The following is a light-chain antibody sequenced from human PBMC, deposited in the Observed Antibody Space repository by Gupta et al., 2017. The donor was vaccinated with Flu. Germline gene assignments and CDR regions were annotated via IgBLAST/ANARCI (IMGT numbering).Light chain of an antibody. CDR3: RQGKGWPYA. Sequence: VTLGQPASISCRSSQSLVHSNGNTYLHWFLQRPGQSPRRLIYKVSNRDSGVPDRFSGSGSGTDFTLEISRVEADDIGVYYCRQGKGWPYAFGQGTRLEI. V-gene: IGKV2-30*02. J-gene: IGKJ2*01. CDR1: QSLVHSNGNTY. CDR2: KVS.